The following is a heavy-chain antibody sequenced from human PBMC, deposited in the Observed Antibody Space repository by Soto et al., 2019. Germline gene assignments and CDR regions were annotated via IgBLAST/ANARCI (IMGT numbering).Heavy chain of an antibody. V-gene: IGHV3-11*06. Sequence: PGGSLRVSCAAAGFTFSDYYMSWIRQAPGKGLEWVSYISSSSSYTNYADSVKGRFTISRDNAKNSLYLQMNSLRAEDTAVYYCARVKRGCTSCYPRGVFDPWGQGTLVTVSS. CDR3: ARVKRGCTSCYPRGVFDP. D-gene: IGHD2-2*01. J-gene: IGHJ5*02. CDR2: ISSSSSYT. CDR1: GFTFSDYY.